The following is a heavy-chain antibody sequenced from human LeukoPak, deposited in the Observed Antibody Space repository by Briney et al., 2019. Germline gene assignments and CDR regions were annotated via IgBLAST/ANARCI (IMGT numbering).Heavy chain of an antibody. D-gene: IGHD3-10*01. J-gene: IGHJ4*02. CDR1: GDTLTELS. Sequence: GASVKVSCKLPGDTLTELSMHWVRQSPGKGLEWMGGFVPEDGETIYAQKFQGRVTMTEDTSTDTAYMELSSLRSDDTAVYFCATLPRGHLFDSWGQGTLVTVSS. CDR2: FVPEDGET. CDR3: ATLPRGHLFDS. V-gene: IGHV1-24*01.